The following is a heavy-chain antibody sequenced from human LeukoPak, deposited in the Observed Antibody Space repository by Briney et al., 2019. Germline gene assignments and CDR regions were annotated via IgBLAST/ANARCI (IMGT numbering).Heavy chain of an antibody. V-gene: IGHV3-15*01. CDR3: TTDGYDYGSGIGSYYYYRMDV. D-gene: IGHD3-10*01. CDR1: GFTFSNAW. J-gene: IGHJ6*02. Sequence: GGALRLSCAASGFTFSNAWMSWVRQAPGKGLEWVGRIKSKTDGGTTDYAAPVKGRFTISRDDSKNTLYLQMNSLKTEDTAVYYCTTDGYDYGSGIGSYYYYRMDVWGQGTTVTVSS. CDR2: IKSKTDGGTT.